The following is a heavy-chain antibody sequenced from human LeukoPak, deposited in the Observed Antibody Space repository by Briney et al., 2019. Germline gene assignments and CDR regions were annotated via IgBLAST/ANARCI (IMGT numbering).Heavy chain of an antibody. D-gene: IGHD5-18*01. CDR2: INPSGGST. CDR3: ARGRGGYSYGPGDAFDI. J-gene: IGHJ3*02. CDR1: GYTFTSYY. V-gene: IGHV1-46*01. Sequence: ASVKISCKASGYTFTSYYMHWVRQAPGQGLEWMGIINPSGGSTSYAQKFQGRVTMTRDTSTSTVYMELSSLRAEDTAVYYCARGRGGYSYGPGDAFDIWGQGTMVTVSS.